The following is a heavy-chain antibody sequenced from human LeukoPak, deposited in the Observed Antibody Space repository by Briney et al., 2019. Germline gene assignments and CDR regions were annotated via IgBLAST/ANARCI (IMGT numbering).Heavy chain of an antibody. D-gene: IGHD3-9*01. V-gene: IGHV3-23*01. CDR3: ARDSPLLTV. CDR1: GFTFSSHA. CDR2: IGDDVVST. Sequence: PGGSLRLSCAASGFTFSSHAMSWVRQALGKGLEWVSAIGDDVVSTYYAESVKGRFTISRDNSKNTLYLQMNSLRAEDTATYYCARDSPLLTVWGQGTLVTVSP. J-gene: IGHJ4*02.